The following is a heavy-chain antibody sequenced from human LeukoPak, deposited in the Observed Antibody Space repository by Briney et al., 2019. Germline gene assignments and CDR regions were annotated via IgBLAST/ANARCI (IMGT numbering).Heavy chain of an antibody. V-gene: IGHV4-59*01. D-gene: IGHD3-3*01. CDR1: GGSISGYY. CDR3: ARTSLRDFTFDY. CDR2: IYYSGNT. J-gene: IGHJ4*02. Sequence: PSETLSLTCTVSGGSISGYYWSWIRQPPGKGLDWIGYIYYSGNTNYNSSLKGRVTISVDTSRNQFSLRLTSVTAADTAVYYCARTSLRDFTFDYWGQGTLVTVSS.